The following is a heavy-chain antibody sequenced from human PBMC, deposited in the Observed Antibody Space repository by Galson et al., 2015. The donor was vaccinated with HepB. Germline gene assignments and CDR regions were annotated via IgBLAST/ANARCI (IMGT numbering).Heavy chain of an antibody. CDR2: ISGSGLTI. CDR3: ARERAASGMDA. CDR1: GFTFSDYY. V-gene: IGHV3-11*01. D-gene: IGHD6-13*01. Sequence: SLRLSCAASGFTFSDYYISWIRQAPGEGLEWISYISGSGLTIYYAASVKGRFTISRDNAKNSVSLQMNSLTVEDTAVYYCARERAASGMDAWGQGTTVIVSS. J-gene: IGHJ6*02.